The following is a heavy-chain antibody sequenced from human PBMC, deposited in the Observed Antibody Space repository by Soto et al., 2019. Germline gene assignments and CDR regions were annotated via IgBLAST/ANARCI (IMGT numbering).Heavy chain of an antibody. Sequence: GGSLRLSCAASGFTVSSNYMSWVRQAPGKGLEWVSVIYSGGSTYYADSVKGRFTISRDNSKNTLYLQMNSLRAEDTAVYYCARAPGYSSSWSLHFDYWGQGTLVTVSS. CDR3: ARAPGYSSSWSLHFDY. V-gene: IGHV3-66*01. CDR1: GFTVSSNY. J-gene: IGHJ4*02. CDR2: IYSGGST. D-gene: IGHD6-13*01.